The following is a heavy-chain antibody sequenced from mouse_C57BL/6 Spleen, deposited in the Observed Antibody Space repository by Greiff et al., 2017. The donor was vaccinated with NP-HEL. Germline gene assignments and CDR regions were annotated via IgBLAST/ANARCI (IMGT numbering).Heavy chain of an antibody. CDR3: ARGLITTVGYFDD. CDR1: GYTFTSYT. D-gene: IGHD1-1*01. J-gene: IGHJ2*01. Sequence: VQLQQSGAELARPGASVKMSCKASGYTFTSYTMHWVKQRPGQGLEWIGYINPSSGYTKYNQKFKDKATLTADKSSSTSYMQLSSLTSEDSAVYYCARGLITTVGYFDDWGQGTTLTVSS. CDR2: INPSSGYT. V-gene: IGHV1-4*01.